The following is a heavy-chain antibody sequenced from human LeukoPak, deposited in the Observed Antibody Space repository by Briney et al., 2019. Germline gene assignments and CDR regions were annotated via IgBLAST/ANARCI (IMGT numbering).Heavy chain of an antibody. CDR2: IYYSGST. J-gene: IGHJ1*01. D-gene: IGHD6-19*01. CDR3: ARGGWYPESFQH. Sequence: PSETLSLTCAVSGGSISSYYWNWIRQPPGKGLEWIGYIYYSGSTNYNPSLKSRVTISVDTSKNQFSLKLSSVTAADTAVYYCARGGWYPESFQHWGQGALVTVSS. V-gene: IGHV4-59*01. CDR1: GGSISSYY.